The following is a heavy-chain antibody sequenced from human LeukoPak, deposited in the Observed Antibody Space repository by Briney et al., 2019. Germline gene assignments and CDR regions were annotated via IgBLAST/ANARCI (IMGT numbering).Heavy chain of an antibody. V-gene: IGHV1-2*06. J-gene: IGHJ4*02. CDR2: INPNSGGT. CDR3: ARATSVLIGKQHYFDY. D-gene: IGHD2/OR15-2a*01. CDR1: GYTFTGYY. Sequence: ASVKVSCKASGYTFTGYYMHWVRQAPGQGLEWMGRINPNSGGTNYAQKFQGRVTMTRDTSISTAYMGLSRLRSDDTAVYYCARATSVLIGKQHYFDYWGQGTLVTVSS.